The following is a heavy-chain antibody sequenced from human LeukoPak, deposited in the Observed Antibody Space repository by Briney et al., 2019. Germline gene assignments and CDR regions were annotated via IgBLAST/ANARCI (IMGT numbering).Heavy chain of an antibody. D-gene: IGHD3-16*01. CDR2: ISESGAST. Sequence: GGSLRLSCVASGITFSSYVMTWVRQAPGKGPEWVSAISESGASTYYTDAVEGRFTVSRDNSKNILYLQMNSLRAEDTAIYYCAKGGESYYSFYYMDVWGKGTTVTVSS. CDR3: AKGGESYYSFYYMDV. CDR1: GITFSSYV. V-gene: IGHV3-23*01. J-gene: IGHJ6*03.